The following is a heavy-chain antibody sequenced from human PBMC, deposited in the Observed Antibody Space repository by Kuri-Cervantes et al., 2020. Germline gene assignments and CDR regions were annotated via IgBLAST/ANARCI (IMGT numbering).Heavy chain of an antibody. CDR1: GFTFDDYA. Sequence: SLKISCAASGFTFDDYAMHWVRQAPGKGLEWVSGISWNSGSIGYADSVKGRFTISRDNAKNSLYPQMNSLRAEDTAVYYCARLPRWGQGTLVTVSS. CDR2: ISWNSGSI. D-gene: IGHD2-21*01. CDR3: ARLPR. J-gene: IGHJ4*02. V-gene: IGHV3-9*01.